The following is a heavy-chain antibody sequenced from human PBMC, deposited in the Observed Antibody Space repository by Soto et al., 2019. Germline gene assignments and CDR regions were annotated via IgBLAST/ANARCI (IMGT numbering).Heavy chain of an antibody. V-gene: IGHV1-69*06. CDR1: GGTFSNYV. Sequence: PVKVSCKASGGTFSNYVVNWVRQAPGQGLEWMGRIIPISGAANYAQKFQGRVTITADKSTSTSYMELSSLRSEDTAVYYCARDMTRTVVPYFDFWGHGPLVTVS. D-gene: IGHD1-7*01. CDR2: IIPISGAA. J-gene: IGHJ4*01. CDR3: ARDMTRTVVPYFDF.